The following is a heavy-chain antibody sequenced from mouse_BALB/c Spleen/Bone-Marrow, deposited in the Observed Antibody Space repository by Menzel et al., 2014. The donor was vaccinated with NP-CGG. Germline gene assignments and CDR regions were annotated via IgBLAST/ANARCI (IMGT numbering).Heavy chain of an antibody. V-gene: IGHV1S56*01. Sequence: VQLQQSGPELVKPGALVKISCKASGYTFTSYDINWVKQRPGQGLERIGWIYPGDGSTKYNEKFKGKATLTADKSSSTVYMQLSSLTSENSAVYFRARSGDSSGYGFAYWGQGTLVTVSA. CDR1: GYTFTSYD. CDR3: ARSGDSSGYGFAY. J-gene: IGHJ3*01. D-gene: IGHD3-2*01. CDR2: IYPGDGST.